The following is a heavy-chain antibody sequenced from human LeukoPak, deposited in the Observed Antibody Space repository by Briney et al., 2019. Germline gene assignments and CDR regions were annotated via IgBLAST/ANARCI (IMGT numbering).Heavy chain of an antibody. J-gene: IGHJ4*02. CDR2: IIHIFGTA. V-gene: IGHV1-69*13. CDR1: GGTFSSYA. CDR3: ARGSGWYRIDY. D-gene: IGHD6-19*01. Sequence: SVKVSCKASGGTFSSYAISWVRQAPGQGLEGVGGIIHIFGTANSAQKFQGRVTITADESTSTAYMELSSLRSEDTAVYYCARGSGWYRIDYWGQGTLVTVSS.